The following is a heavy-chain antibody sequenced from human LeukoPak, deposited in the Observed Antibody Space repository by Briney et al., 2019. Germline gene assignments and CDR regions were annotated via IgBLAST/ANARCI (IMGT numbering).Heavy chain of an antibody. CDR3: ARAGSPMATIPYYFDY. CDR2: ISYDGSNK. D-gene: IGHD5-24*01. V-gene: IGHV3-30-3*01. J-gene: IGHJ4*02. Sequence: GRSLRLSCAASGFTFSSYAMHWVRQAPGKGLEWVAVISYDGSNKYYADSVKGRFTISRDNSKNTLYLQMNSLRAEDTAVYYCARAGSPMATIPYYFDYWGQGTLVTVSS. CDR1: GFTFSSYA.